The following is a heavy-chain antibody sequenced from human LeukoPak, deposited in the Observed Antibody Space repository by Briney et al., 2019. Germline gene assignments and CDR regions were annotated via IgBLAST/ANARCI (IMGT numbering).Heavy chain of an antibody. CDR1: GYSISSGYY. Sequence: KTSETLSLTCTVSGYSISSGYYWGWIRQPPGKGLEWIGSIYHSGSIYYNPSLKSRVTISVDTSKNQFSLKLSSVTAADTAVYYCASGTGRGTLFDYWGQGTLVTVSS. CDR3: ASGTGRGTLFDY. V-gene: IGHV4-38-2*02. J-gene: IGHJ4*02. CDR2: IYHSGSI. D-gene: IGHD1-1*01.